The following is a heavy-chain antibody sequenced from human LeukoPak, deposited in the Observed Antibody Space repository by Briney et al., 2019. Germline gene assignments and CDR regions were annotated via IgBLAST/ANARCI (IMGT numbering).Heavy chain of an antibody. J-gene: IGHJ4*02. V-gene: IGHV4-61*01. D-gene: IGHD2-15*01. CDR3: ARDCSGGSCYPY. CDR1: GGSISSSSYY. CDR2: IYYSGST. Sequence: SETLSLTCTVSGGSISSSSYYWGWIRQPPGKGLEWIGYIYYSGSTNYNPSLKSRVTISVDTSKNQFSLKLSSVTAADTAVYYCARDCSGGSCYPYWGQGTLVTVSS.